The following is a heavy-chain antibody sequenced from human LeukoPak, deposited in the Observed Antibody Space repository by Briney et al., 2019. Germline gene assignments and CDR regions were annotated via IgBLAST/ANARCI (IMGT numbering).Heavy chain of an antibody. CDR1: GYTFISYG. D-gene: IGHD1-14*01. Sequence: ASVKVSCKASGYTFISYGISWVRQAPGQGLEWMGWVSGHNGGTNYAQKVQGRVTMTTDTSTSTAYMELRSLRSDDTAVYYCARRAGALNPFDYWGQGTLVTVSS. J-gene: IGHJ4*02. CDR3: ARRAGALNPFDY. V-gene: IGHV1-18*01. CDR2: VSGHNGGT.